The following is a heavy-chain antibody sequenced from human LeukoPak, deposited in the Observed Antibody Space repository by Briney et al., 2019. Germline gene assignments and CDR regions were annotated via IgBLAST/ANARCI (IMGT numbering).Heavy chain of an antibody. J-gene: IGHJ4*02. D-gene: IGHD4-17*01. Sequence: SVKVSCKASGGTFSSYAISWVRQAPGQGREWRGRIIPILGIANYAQKFQGRVTITADKSTSTAYMELSSLRSEDTAVYYCAREGHDYAFDYWGQGTLVTVSS. CDR2: IIPILGIA. V-gene: IGHV1-69*04. CDR1: GGTFSSYA. CDR3: AREGHDYAFDY.